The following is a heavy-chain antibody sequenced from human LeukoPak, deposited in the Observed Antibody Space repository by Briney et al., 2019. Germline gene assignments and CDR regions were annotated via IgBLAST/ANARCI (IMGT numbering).Heavy chain of an antibody. V-gene: IGHV1-69*06. J-gene: IGHJ4*02. CDR1: GGTFTSYA. CDR3: ASQYDILTGYSVYFDY. D-gene: IGHD3-9*01. CDR2: IIPIFGTA. Sequence: SVKVSYKASGGTFTSYAISWVRQAPGQGLEWRGGIIPIFGTANYAQKFQGRVTITADKSTSTAYMELSSLRSEDTAVYYCASQYDILTGYSVYFDYWGQGTLVTVSS.